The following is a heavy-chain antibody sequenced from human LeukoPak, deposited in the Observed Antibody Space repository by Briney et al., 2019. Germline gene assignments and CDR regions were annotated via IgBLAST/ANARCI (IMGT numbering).Heavy chain of an antibody. Sequence: ASVKVSCKASGGTFSSYATSWVRQAPGQGLEWMGGIIPIFGTANYAQKFQGRVTITADKSTSTAYMELSSLRSEDTAVYYCARGDIGPYYYMDVWGKGTTVTVSS. J-gene: IGHJ6*03. D-gene: IGHD2-15*01. CDR2: IIPIFGTA. CDR3: ARGDIGPYYYMDV. V-gene: IGHV1-69*06. CDR1: GGTFSSYA.